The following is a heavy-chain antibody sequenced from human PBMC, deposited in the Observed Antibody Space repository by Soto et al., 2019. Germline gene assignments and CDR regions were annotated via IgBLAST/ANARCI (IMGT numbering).Heavy chain of an antibody. Sequence: LSLTCAVYGGSFSGYYWSWIRQPPGKGLEWIGEIYYSGSTNYNPSLESRVTISVDTSKNQFSLKLSSVTAADTAVYYCARAHRYNWNYVGWFDPWGQGTLVTVSS. V-gene: IGHV4-34*01. J-gene: IGHJ5*02. CDR3: ARAHRYNWNYVGWFDP. CDR2: IYYSGST. CDR1: GGSFSGYY. D-gene: IGHD1-7*01.